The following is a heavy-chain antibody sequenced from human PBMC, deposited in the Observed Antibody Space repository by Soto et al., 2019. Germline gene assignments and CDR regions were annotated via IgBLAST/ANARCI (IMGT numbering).Heavy chain of an antibody. CDR2: ICPGDGGI. CDR1: GFSFSSYA. D-gene: IGHD2-21*01. Sequence: GGSLRLSCSASGFSFSSYAMGWVRQAPGKGLEWVPGICPGDGGIYYADSVKGRFTISRDDSKNNLYLQMISPRVEDTAVYYCAQHLHIVVRFSPLFCLYGLDXWGQVSTVTVS. V-gene: IGHV3-23*01. CDR3: AQHLHIVVRFSPLFCLYGLDX. J-gene: IGHJ6*02.